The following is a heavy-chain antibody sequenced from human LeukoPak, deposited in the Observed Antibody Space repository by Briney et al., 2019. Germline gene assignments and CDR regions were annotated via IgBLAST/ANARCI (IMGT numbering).Heavy chain of an antibody. D-gene: IGHD5-24*01. Sequence: GGSLRLSCAASGVKFYDYAMHWVRHVPGKGLKWVSSISWNRGNIDYADSVQGRFTISRDNAKNSLYLQMDSLRPEDTAYYYCAKDMSVLGSYKPIDYWGQGALVTVSS. V-gene: IGHV3-9*01. CDR2: ISWNRGNI. J-gene: IGHJ4*02. CDR3: AKDMSVLGSYKPIDY. CDR1: GVKFYDYA.